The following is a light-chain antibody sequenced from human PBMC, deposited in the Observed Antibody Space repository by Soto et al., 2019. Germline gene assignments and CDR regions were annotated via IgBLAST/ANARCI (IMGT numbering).Light chain of an antibody. Sequence: IQMTQPRSTLFAYVGDRVIINCRASQSISSWLAWYQQKPGKAPKLLIFAASSLQSGVPSRFSGSRSGPDFTLTISSLQPEDFATYYCQQSYSRPPTFGQGTKVDI. CDR3: QQSYSRPPT. V-gene: IGKV1-39*01. CDR2: AAS. CDR1: QSISSW. J-gene: IGKJ1*01.